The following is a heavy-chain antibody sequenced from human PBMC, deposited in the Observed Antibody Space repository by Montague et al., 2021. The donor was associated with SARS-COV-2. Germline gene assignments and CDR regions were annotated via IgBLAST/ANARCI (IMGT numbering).Heavy chain of an antibody. Sequence: SETLSLTCTVSGGSISSDYWTWIRQPPGKGLESIGYIYHNGSTKYNPSLKRRVTISVDTSKNEFSLKLSSVSVADTAAYYCAGGGGNSADYYNYYVDVWGQGTLVTVFS. J-gene: IGHJ6*03. CDR1: GGSISSDY. D-gene: IGHD4-23*01. CDR2: IYHNGST. V-gene: IGHV4-59*01. CDR3: AGGGGNSADYYNYYVDV.